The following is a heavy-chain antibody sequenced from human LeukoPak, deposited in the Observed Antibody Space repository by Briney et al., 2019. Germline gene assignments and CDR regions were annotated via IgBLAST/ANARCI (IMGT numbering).Heavy chain of an antibody. D-gene: IGHD4-17*01. J-gene: IGHJ4*02. Sequence: GGSLRLSCAASGFTFSSYEMNWVRQAPGKGLEGVSYISSRVSTIYYAYSVKGRVTISRDNAKNSLYLQMISLRAEDTAVYYCARDPYYGDYVVWGQGTLVTVSS. CDR1: GFTFSSYE. V-gene: IGHV3-48*03. CDR2: ISSRVSTI. CDR3: ARDPYYGDYVV.